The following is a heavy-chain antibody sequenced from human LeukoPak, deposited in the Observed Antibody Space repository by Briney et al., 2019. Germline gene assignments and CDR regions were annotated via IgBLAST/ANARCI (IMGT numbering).Heavy chain of an antibody. CDR3: ARGLYAVGEYSSSANWFDP. CDR1: GDSISSYY. CDR2: IYDSGPT. J-gene: IGHJ5*02. Sequence: PSETLSLTCTVSGDSISSYYWSWIRQPPGKGLEWIGYIYDSGPTKYNPSLKSRITISVDMSKNQFSLKLTSVTAADTAVYYCARGLYAVGEYSSSANWFDPWGQGTLVTVSS. D-gene: IGHD6-13*01. V-gene: IGHV4-59*01.